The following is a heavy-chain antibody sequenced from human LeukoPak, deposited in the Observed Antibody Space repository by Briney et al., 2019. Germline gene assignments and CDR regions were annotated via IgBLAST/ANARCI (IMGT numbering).Heavy chain of an antibody. CDR2: IYTSGST. J-gene: IGHJ5*02. V-gene: IGHV4-61*02. CDR1: GDSISSSSYY. Sequence: SETLSLTCTVSGDSISSSSYYWSWIRQPAGKGLEWIGRIYTSGSTNYNPSLKSRVTISVDTSKNQFSLKLSSVTAADTAVYYCARVTSNWFDPWGQGTLVTVSS. CDR3: ARVTSNWFDP.